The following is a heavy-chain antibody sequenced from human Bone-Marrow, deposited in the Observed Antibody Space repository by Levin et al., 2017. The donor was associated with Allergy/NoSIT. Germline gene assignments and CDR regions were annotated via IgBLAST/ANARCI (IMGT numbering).Heavy chain of an antibody. Sequence: GGSLRLSCAASGFTFSSYGMHWVCQAPGKGLEWVAVISYDGSNKYYADSVKGRFTISRDNSKNTLYLQMNSLRAEDTAVYYCAKYDYGDWSFDYWGQGTLVTVSS. J-gene: IGHJ4*02. D-gene: IGHD4-17*01. CDR3: AKYDYGDWSFDY. CDR2: ISYDGSNK. V-gene: IGHV3-30*18. CDR1: GFTFSSYG.